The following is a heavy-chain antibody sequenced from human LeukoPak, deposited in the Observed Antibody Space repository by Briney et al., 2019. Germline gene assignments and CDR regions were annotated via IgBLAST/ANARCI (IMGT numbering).Heavy chain of an antibody. CDR3: ARSGRAGKWFDP. CDR1: GFTFSSYE. CDR2: ISSSGSTI. V-gene: IGHV3-48*03. D-gene: IGHD6-13*01. Sequence: GGSLRLSCAASGFTFSSYEMNWVRQAPGKGLEWVSYISSSGSTIYYADSVEGRFTISRDNAKNSLYLQMNSLRAEDTAVYYCARSGRAGKWFDPWGQGTLVTVSS. J-gene: IGHJ5*02.